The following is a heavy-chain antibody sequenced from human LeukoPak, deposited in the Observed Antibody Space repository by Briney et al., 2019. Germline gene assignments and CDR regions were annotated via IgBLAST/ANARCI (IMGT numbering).Heavy chain of an antibody. CDR1: GGSISSYY. J-gene: IGHJ1*01. Sequence: SETLSLTCTVSGGSISSYYWSWIRRPPGKGLEWIGYIYYSGSTNYNPSLKSRVTISVDTSKNQFSLKLSSVTAADTAVYYCARESSGWYDQYFQHWGHGTLVSVSS. CDR3: ARESSGWYDQYFQH. CDR2: IYYSGST. D-gene: IGHD6-19*01. V-gene: IGHV4-59*01.